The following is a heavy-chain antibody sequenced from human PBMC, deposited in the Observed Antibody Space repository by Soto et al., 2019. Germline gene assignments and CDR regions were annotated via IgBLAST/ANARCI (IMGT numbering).Heavy chain of an antibody. V-gene: IGHV3-33*01. Sequence: GGSLRLSCAASGFTFSSYGMHWVRQAPGKGLEWVAVIWYDGSNKYYADSVKGRFTISRDNSKNTLYLQMNSLRAEDTAVYYCARRAYYYYGMDVWGQGTTVTVSS. CDR3: ARRAYYYYGMDV. J-gene: IGHJ6*02. CDR2: IWYDGSNK. CDR1: GFTFSSYG.